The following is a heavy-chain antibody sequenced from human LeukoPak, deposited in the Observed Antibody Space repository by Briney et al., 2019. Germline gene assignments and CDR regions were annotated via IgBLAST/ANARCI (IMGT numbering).Heavy chain of an antibody. CDR2: ITSSSSNI. CDR3: ATSGNYYLEY. J-gene: IGHJ4*02. V-gene: IGHV3-48*02. CDR1: GFTFSTYN. Sequence: GSLRLSRAASGFTFSTYNMNWVRQAPGKGLEWVSHITSSSSNIYYADSVKGRFTISRDNAKNALYLQMNSLRDEDTAVYYCATSGNYYLEYWGQGTLVTVSS. D-gene: IGHD1-26*01.